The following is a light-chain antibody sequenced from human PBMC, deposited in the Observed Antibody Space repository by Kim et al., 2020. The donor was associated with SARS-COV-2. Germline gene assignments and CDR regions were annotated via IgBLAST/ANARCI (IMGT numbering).Light chain of an antibody. CDR3: QQYYSSPFT. CDR1: QSVLDRSNNQIY. V-gene: IGKV4-1*01. J-gene: IGKJ2*01. Sequence: DIAMTQSPDSLAVSLGERATINCKSSQSVLDRSNNQIYLAWYQQKPGQPPKLLISWASIRESGVPDRISGSGSGTDFTLTISSLQAEDVALYYCQQYYSSPFTFGQRTKLEI. CDR2: WAS.